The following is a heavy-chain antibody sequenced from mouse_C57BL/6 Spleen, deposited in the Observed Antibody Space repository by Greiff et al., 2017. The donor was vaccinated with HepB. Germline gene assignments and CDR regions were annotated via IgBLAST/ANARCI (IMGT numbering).Heavy chain of an antibody. J-gene: IGHJ2*01. CDR1: GYTFTSYW. CDR2: IDPSDSYT. CDR3: ARSRGWGYFDY. Sequence: VQLQQSGAELVMPGASVKLSCKASGYTFTSYWMHWVKQRPGQGLEWIGEIDPSDSYTNYNQKFKGKSTLTVDKSSSTAYRQLSSLTSADSAVYYCARSRGWGYFDYWGQGTTLTVSS. V-gene: IGHV1-69*01. D-gene: IGHD3-3*01.